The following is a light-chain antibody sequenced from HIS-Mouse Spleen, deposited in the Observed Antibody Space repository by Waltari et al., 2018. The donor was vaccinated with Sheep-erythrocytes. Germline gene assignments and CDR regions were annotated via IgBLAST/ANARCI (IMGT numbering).Light chain of an antibody. J-gene: IGKJ2*01. Sequence: ILLTQSPATLSLSPGERATLSFRASQSVSSYLAWYQQKPGQAPRLLIYDASNRATGIPARFSGSGSGTDFTLTISSLEPEDFAVYYCQQRSNWYTFGQGTKLEIK. CDR3: QQRSNWYT. CDR1: QSVSSY. CDR2: DAS. V-gene: IGKV3-11*01.